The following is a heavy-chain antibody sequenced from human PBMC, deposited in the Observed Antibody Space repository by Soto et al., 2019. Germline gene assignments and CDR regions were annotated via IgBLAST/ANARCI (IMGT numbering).Heavy chain of an antibody. Sequence: QVQLQESGPGLVKPSQTLSLTCTVSGGSISSGDYYWSWIRQPPGKGLEWIGYIYYSGSTYYNPSLTSRVTISVDTSKNQFSLKLSSVTAADTAVYYCARARYCRGGSCDFDYWGQGTLVTVAS. CDR2: IYYSGST. CDR3: ARARYCRGGSCDFDY. V-gene: IGHV4-30-4*01. CDR1: GGSISSGDYY. D-gene: IGHD2-15*01. J-gene: IGHJ4*02.